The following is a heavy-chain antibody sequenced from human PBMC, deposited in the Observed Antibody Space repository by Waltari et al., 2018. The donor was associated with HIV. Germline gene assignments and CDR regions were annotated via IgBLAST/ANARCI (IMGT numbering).Heavy chain of an antibody. V-gene: IGHV1-18*01. CDR2: IRPYKGDT. Sequence: QVQLVQSGAEVKKPGASVKVSCKASGYSFTSYGISWVRQAPGQGLEWMGRIRPYKGDTNYARKCRGRFTMTTDTSASTAYMEVRSLRSDDTAVYYCARPLTHCRGGTCNRNGFDYWGQGTLVTVSS. CDR3: ARPLTHCRGGTCNRNGFDY. CDR1: GYSFTSYG. D-gene: IGHD2-15*01. J-gene: IGHJ4*02.